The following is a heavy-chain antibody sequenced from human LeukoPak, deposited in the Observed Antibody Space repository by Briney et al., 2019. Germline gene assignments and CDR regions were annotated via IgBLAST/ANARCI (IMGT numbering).Heavy chain of an antibody. D-gene: IGHD1-1*01. CDR2: ISYDGSNK. Sequence: GGSLRLSCAASGFTFSSYGMHWVRQAPGKGLEWVAVISYDGSNKYYADSVKGRFTISRDNAKNSLYLQMNSLRAEDTALYHCARVLRLERPYYYYYMDVWGKGTTVTISS. CDR3: ARVLRLERPYYYYYMDV. CDR1: GFTFSSYG. J-gene: IGHJ6*03. V-gene: IGHV3-30*03.